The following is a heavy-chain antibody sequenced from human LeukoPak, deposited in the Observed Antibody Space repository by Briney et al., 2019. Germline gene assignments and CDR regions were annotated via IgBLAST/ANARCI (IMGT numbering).Heavy chain of an antibody. D-gene: IGHD2-2*01. CDR2: ISYDGSNK. V-gene: IGHV3-30*04. Sequence: GGSLRLSCAASGFTFSSYAMHWVRQAPGKGLEWVAVISYDGSNKYYADSVKGRFTISRGNSKNTLYLQMNSLRAEDTAVYYCARVMGRYCSSTSCYVDYWGQGTLVTVSS. J-gene: IGHJ4*02. CDR3: ARVMGRYCSSTSCYVDY. CDR1: GFTFSSYA.